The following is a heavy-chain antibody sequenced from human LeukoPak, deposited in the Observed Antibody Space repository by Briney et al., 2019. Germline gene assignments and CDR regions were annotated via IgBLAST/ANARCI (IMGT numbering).Heavy chain of an antibody. CDR2: ISYDGSNK. D-gene: IGHD3-22*01. Sequence: PGGSLRLSCAASGFTFSSYGMHWVRQAPGKGLEWVAVISYDGSNKYYADSVKGRFTISRDNSKNTLYLQMNSLRAEDTAVYYCAKDQTDYYDSSGPDPWPSFDYWGQGTLVTVSS. V-gene: IGHV3-30*18. J-gene: IGHJ4*02. CDR3: AKDQTDYYDSSGPDPWPSFDY. CDR1: GFTFSSYG.